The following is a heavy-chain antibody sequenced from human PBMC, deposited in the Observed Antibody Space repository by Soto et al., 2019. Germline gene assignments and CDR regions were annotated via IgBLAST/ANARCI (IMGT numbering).Heavy chain of an antibody. J-gene: IGHJ5*02. Sequence: SETLSLTCAVYGGSFSGYYWSWIRQPPGKGLEWIGEINHSGSTNYNPSLKSRVTISVDTSKNQFSLKLSSVTAADTAVYYCARVHRYCTNGVCNWFDPWGQGTLVTVSS. CDR3: ARVHRYCTNGVCNWFDP. D-gene: IGHD2-8*01. CDR2: INHSGST. CDR1: GGSFSGYY. V-gene: IGHV4-34*01.